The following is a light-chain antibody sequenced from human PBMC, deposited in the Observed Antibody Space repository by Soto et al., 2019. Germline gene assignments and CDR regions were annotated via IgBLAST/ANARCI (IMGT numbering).Light chain of an antibody. CDR2: VAS. CDR3: QQYNNWPLWT. Sequence: EIVMTQSPATLSVSPGERATLSCRASQSVSSNLAWYQQKPGQAPRLLIYVASTRAPGIPARFSGSGSGTEFTLTISSLQSEDFAVYYCQQYNNWPLWTFGQGTKVEIK. J-gene: IGKJ1*01. V-gene: IGKV3-15*01. CDR1: QSVSSN.